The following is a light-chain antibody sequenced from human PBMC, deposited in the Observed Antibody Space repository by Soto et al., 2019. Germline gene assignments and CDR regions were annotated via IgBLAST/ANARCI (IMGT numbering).Light chain of an antibody. CDR2: AAS. V-gene: IGKV1D-16*01. J-gene: IGKJ4*01. CDR1: QDINSY. Sequence: DVQMTQSPSSLSASVGDRVTITCRASQDINSYLAWYQQKPGNAPKSLIYAASSLQTGVPSRFSGSESGTDFTLTLNNPQPEDSATYYRQQNNFFPLPLGRGAKVEIK. CDR3: QQNNFFPLP.